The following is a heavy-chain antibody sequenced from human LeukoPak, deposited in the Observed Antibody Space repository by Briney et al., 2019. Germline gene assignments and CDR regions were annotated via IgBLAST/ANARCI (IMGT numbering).Heavy chain of an antibody. CDR2: ISWNSGSI. Sequence: PGGSLRLSCAASGFTFDDYAMHWVRQAPGKGLEWVSGISWNSGSIGYADSVKGRFTISRDNAKNSLYLQMNSLRAEDTALYYCAKLPGYSSGWYSDYWGQGTLVTVSS. J-gene: IGHJ4*02. D-gene: IGHD6-19*01. V-gene: IGHV3-9*01. CDR1: GFTFDDYA. CDR3: AKLPGYSSGWYSDY.